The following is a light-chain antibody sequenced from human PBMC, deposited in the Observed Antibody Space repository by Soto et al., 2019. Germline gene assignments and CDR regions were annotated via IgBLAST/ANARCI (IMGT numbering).Light chain of an antibody. Sequence: EIFLTQSPGTLSLSPGERATLSCRASQSVSSNYLAWYQQKPGQAPGLLIHGASSRATGIPDRFSGSGSGTDFTLTISRLEPEDFAVYYCHQYGTSPWTFGQGTKVDIK. CDR3: HQYGTSPWT. CDR2: GAS. J-gene: IGKJ1*01. V-gene: IGKV3-20*01. CDR1: QSVSSNY.